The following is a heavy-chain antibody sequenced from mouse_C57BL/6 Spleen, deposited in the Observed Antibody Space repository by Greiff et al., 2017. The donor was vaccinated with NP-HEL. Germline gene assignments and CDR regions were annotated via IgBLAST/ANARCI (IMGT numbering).Heavy chain of an antibody. CDR1: GYSITSGYY. Sequence: VQLKESGPGLVKPSQSLSLTCSVTGYSITSGYYWNWIRQFPGNKLEWMGYISYDGSNNYNPSLKNRISITRDTSKNQFFLKLNSVTTEDTATYYCARGGGIITTVVGYFDYWGQGTTLTVSS. CDR3: ARGGGIITTVVGYFDY. CDR2: ISYDGSN. J-gene: IGHJ2*01. D-gene: IGHD1-1*01. V-gene: IGHV3-6*01.